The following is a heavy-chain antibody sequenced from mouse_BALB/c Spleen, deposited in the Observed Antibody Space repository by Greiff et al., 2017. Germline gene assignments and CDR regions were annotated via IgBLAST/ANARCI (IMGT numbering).Heavy chain of an antibody. D-gene: IGHD3-2*01. CDR1: GFSLTDYG. CDR3: AKPDSSGYYAMDY. Sequence: VQLQESGPGLVAPSQSLSITCTVSGFSLTDYGVSWIRQPPGKGLEWLGVIWGGGSTYYNSALKSRLSISKDNSKSQVFLKMNSLQTDDTAMYYCAKPDSSGYYAMDYWGQGTSVTVSS. V-gene: IGHV2-6-5*01. CDR2: IWGGGST. J-gene: IGHJ4*01.